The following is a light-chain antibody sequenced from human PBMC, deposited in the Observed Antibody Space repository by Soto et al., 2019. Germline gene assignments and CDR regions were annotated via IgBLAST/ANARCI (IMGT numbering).Light chain of an antibody. CDR3: QSYDSSLSGYV. J-gene: IGLJ1*01. CDR1: SSSIGAGYD. Sequence: QAVVTQPPSVSGAPGQRVTISCTGSSSSIGAGYDVHWYQQFPGTAPTLLIYGNDDRPSGVPDRFSGSKSGTSASLAITGLQAEAEADYYCQSYDSSLSGYVFGTGTKLTVL. CDR2: GND. V-gene: IGLV1-40*01.